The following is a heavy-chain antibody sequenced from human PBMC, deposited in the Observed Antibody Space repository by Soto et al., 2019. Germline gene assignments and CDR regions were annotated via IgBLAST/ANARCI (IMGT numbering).Heavy chain of an antibody. CDR2: IYYSGST. CDR3: ARPYSSGWSGWFDP. V-gene: IGHV4-39*01. J-gene: IGHJ5*02. Sequence: PSETLSLTCTVSGGSISSSSNYWGWIRQPPGKGLEWIGSIYYSGSTYYNPSLKSRVTISVDTSKNQFSLKLSSVTAADTAVYYCARPYSSGWSGWFDPWGQGTLVTVSS. CDR1: GGSISSSSNY. D-gene: IGHD6-19*01.